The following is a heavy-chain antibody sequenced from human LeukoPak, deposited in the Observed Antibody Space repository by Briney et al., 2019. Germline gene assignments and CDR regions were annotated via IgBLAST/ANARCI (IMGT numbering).Heavy chain of an antibody. J-gene: IGHJ4*02. Sequence: PSETLCLTCTVSGGSISSSSYYWGWIRQPPGKGLEWIGSIYYSGSTYYNPSLKSRVTISVDTSKNQFSLKLSSVTAADTAVYYCARYGDYVGYFDYWGQGTLVTVSS. V-gene: IGHV4-39*01. CDR3: ARYGDYVGYFDY. D-gene: IGHD4-17*01. CDR2: IYYSGST. CDR1: GGSISSSSYY.